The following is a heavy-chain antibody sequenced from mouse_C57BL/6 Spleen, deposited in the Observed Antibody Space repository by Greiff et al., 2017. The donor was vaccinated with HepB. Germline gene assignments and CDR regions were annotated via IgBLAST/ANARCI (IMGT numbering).Heavy chain of an antibody. Sequence: QVQLQQSGPELVKPGASVKISCKASGYAFSSSWMNWVKQRPGQGLEWIGRIYPGDGDTNYNGKFKGKATLTADKSSSTAYMQLSSLTSEDSAVYFCARGYGYGNAMGGWGKGTSVTVAS. D-gene: IGHD1-1*01. CDR3: ARGYGYGNAMGG. V-gene: IGHV1-82*01. CDR2: IYPGDGDT. J-gene: IGHJ4*01. CDR1: GYAFSSSW.